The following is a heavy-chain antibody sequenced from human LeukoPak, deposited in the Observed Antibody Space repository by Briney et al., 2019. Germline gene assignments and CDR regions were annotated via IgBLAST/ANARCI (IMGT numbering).Heavy chain of an antibody. D-gene: IGHD2-2*01. Sequence: SETLSLTCTVSGGFISSYYWSWIRQPPGKGLEWIGYFYYSGSTNYNPSLKSRVTISPDTSKNQFSLKLSSVTAADTAVYYCAKDRNGVVPAALGYWGQGTLVTVSS. CDR2: FYYSGST. CDR3: AKDRNGVVPAALGY. CDR1: GGFISSYY. J-gene: IGHJ4*02. V-gene: IGHV4-59*01.